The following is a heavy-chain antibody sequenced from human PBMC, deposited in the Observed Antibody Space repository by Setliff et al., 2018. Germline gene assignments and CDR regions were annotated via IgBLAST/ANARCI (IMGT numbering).Heavy chain of an antibody. J-gene: IGHJ4*01. D-gene: IGHD3-10*01. CDR2: VTIYNGNT. V-gene: IGHV1-18*01. Sequence: ASVKVSCKASGYTFNNYGVAWVRQAPGQGLDWMGWVTIYNGNTKYAQNLQGRLTLSTDRSTSTVYMELGSLTTDDTAIYYCARVESMVRGKNILRHFDYWGHGTQVTVSS. CDR3: ARVESMVRGKNILRHFDY. CDR1: GYTFNNYG.